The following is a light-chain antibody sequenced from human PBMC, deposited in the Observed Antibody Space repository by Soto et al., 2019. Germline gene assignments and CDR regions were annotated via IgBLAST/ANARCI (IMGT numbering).Light chain of an antibody. CDR1: SSNIGSNT. V-gene: IGLV1-44*01. Sequence: QSVLTQPPSASGTPGQRGTLSCSGSSSNIGSNTVNWYQQLPGTAPKLLIYSNNQRPSGVPDRFSGSKSGTSASLAISGLQSEDEADYYCAAWDDSLNGDVVFGGGTKLTVL. CDR2: SNN. CDR3: AAWDDSLNGDVV. J-gene: IGLJ2*01.